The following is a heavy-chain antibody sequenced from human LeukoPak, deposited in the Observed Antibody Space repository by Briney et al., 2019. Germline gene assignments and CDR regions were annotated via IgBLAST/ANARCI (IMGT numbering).Heavy chain of an antibody. Sequence: SETLSLTCTVSGGSISSYYWSWIRQPAGKGLEWIGRIYTSGSTNYNPSLKSRVTMSVDTSKNQFSLKLSSVTAADTAVYYCARDFRYSGSYYYFDYWGQGTLVAVSS. CDR2: IYTSGST. V-gene: IGHV4-4*07. D-gene: IGHD1-26*01. CDR3: ARDFRYSGSYYYFDY. CDR1: GGSISSYY. J-gene: IGHJ4*02.